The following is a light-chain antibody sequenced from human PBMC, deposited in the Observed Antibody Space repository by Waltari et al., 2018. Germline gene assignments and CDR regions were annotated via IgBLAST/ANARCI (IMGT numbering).Light chain of an antibody. CDR1: QGISTW. J-gene: IGKJ1*01. CDR2: GAS. Sequence: DIQMTQSPSSVSASVGDRVTITCRASQGISTWLAWFQQKPGKAPKLLIYGASNLQSGVPSRFSGSGSGTDFTLTISSLQPEDFATYFCQQGYHFPTWTFGQGTKVEIK. V-gene: IGKV1-12*01. CDR3: QQGYHFPTWT.